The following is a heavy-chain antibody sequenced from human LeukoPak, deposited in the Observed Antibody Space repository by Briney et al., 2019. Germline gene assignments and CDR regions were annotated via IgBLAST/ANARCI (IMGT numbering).Heavy chain of an antibody. D-gene: IGHD4-11*01. CDR3: ARAHSNYGVNDAFDI. Sequence: PSETLSLTCAVYGGSFSGYYWSWIRQPPGKGLEWIGSIYHSGSTYYNPSLKSRVTISVDTSKNQFSLKLSSVTAADTAVYYCARAHSNYGVNDAFDIWGQGTMVTVSS. CDR2: IYHSGST. CDR1: GGSFSGYY. J-gene: IGHJ3*02. V-gene: IGHV4-34*01.